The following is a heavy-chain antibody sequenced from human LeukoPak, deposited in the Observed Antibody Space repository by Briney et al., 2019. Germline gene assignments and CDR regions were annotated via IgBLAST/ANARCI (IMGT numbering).Heavy chain of an antibody. D-gene: IGHD2-15*01. Sequence: ASVKVSCKASGYTFTSYGISWVRQAPGQGLEWMGWISAYNGNTNYAQKLQGRVTMTTDTSTSTAYMELRSLRSDDTAVYYCARELMFGSVDDYFDYWGQGTLVTVSS. J-gene: IGHJ4*02. CDR3: ARELMFGSVDDYFDY. CDR2: ISAYNGNT. V-gene: IGHV1-18*01. CDR1: GYTFTSYG.